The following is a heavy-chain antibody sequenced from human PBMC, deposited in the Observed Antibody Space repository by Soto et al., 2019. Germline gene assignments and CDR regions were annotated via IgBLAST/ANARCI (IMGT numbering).Heavy chain of an antibody. CDR1: AFSLSTGGVG. V-gene: IGHV2-5*02. Sequence: QITLKESGPTLVKPTQTLTLTCTFSAFSLSTGGVGVGWIRQPPGKALEWLALIYWDDDKRYSPALRSRPTNPTNTSKTQAVLTTTKLDPVDTATYHSMLLRRGGNCLPSKASYYYYGMNVWGQRTTFT. D-gene: IGHD2-15*01. CDR2: IYWDDDK. CDR3: MLLRRGGNCLPSKASYYYYGMNV. J-gene: IGHJ6*02.